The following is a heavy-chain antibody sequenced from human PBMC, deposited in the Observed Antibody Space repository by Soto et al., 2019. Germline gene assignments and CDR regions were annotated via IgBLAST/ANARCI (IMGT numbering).Heavy chain of an antibody. CDR3: AHRLPNSSGWYAWVWVY. V-gene: IGHV2-5*01. CDR1: GFSLSTSGVG. D-gene: IGHD6-19*01. CDR2: IYWNDDK. Sequence: QITLNESGPTLVKPTQTLTLTCTFSGFSLSTSGVGVGWIRQPPGKALEWLALIYWNDDKRYSPSLKSRLTITKDTSKNQVVLTMTNMDPVDTATYYCAHRLPNSSGWYAWVWVYWGQGTLVTVSS. J-gene: IGHJ4*02.